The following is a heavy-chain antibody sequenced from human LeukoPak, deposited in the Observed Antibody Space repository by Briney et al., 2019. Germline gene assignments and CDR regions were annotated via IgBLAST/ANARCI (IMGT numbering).Heavy chain of an antibody. J-gene: IGHJ3*02. CDR1: GFTFSSYW. D-gene: IGHD3-10*01. V-gene: IGHV3-7*03. Sequence: GGSLRLSCAASGFTFSSYWMSWVRQAPGKGLEWVANIKQDGSEKYYVDSVKGRFTISRDNAKNSLYLQMNSLRAEDTAVYYCARVADYGSGSYLAFDIWGQGTMVTVSS. CDR3: ARVADYGSGSYLAFDI. CDR2: IKQDGSEK.